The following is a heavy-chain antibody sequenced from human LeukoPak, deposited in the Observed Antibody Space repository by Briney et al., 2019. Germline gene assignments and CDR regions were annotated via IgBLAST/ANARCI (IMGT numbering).Heavy chain of an antibody. CDR3: AKVWKRYSSGWYDY. CDR1: GFTFSSYA. CDR2: ISGSGGST. Sequence: TGGSLRLSCAASGFTFSSYAMSWVRQAPGKGLEWVSAISGSGGSTYYADSVKGRFTISRDNSKNTLYLQMNSLRAEDTAVYYCAKVWKRYSSGWYDYWGQGTLVTVSS. D-gene: IGHD6-19*01. V-gene: IGHV3-23*01. J-gene: IGHJ4*02.